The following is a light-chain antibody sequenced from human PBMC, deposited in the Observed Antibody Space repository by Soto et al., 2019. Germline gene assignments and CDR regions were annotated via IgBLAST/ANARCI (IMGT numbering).Light chain of an antibody. Sequence: DIQMTQSPSTLSASVGDRVTITCRASQSISSWLAWYQQKPGRAPKLLIYDASSLESGVPSRFSGSGSGTEFTLSLSSLQPDDFATYYCQQYNSYPLTLGGGTKVAIK. V-gene: IGKV1-5*01. CDR3: QQYNSYPLT. CDR1: QSISSW. CDR2: DAS. J-gene: IGKJ4*01.